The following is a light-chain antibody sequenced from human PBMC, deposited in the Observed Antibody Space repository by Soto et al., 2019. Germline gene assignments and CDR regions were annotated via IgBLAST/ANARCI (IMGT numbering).Light chain of an antibody. CDR2: KDT. Sequence: SYELTQPPSVSASPGQTARITCSGDSLAKQYAYWYQQKRGQAPVLVIYKDTERPSGIPERFSGSSSGTKVTLTISGVQADDEADYFCQSADIRGNPDAVFGGGTKLTVL. V-gene: IGLV3-25*03. CDR1: SLAKQY. J-gene: IGLJ2*01. CDR3: QSADIRGNPDAV.